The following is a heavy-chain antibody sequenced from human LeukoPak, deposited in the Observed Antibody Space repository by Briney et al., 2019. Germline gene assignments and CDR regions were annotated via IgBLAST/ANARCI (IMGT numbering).Heavy chain of an antibody. J-gene: IGHJ4*02. V-gene: IGHV3-15*01. Sequence: PGGSLRLSCAASGFTFSNAWMSWVRQAPGKGLEWVGRIKSKTDGGTTDYAAPVKGRFTISRDDSKYTLYLQMNSLKTEDTAVYYCTTGITMVRGVIHLIDYWGQGTLVTVSS. CDR1: GFTFSNAW. CDR3: TTGITMVRGVIHLIDY. CDR2: IKSKTDGGTT. D-gene: IGHD3-10*01.